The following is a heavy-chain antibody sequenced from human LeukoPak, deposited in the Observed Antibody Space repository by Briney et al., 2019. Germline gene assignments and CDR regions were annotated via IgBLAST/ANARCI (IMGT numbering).Heavy chain of an antibody. CDR3: ARGYAGATTFDY. CDR2: ISYSGGT. CDR1: GGSISGYY. J-gene: IGHJ4*02. Sequence: SETLSLTCTVSGGSISGYYWSWIRQPPGKGLEWIGFISYSGGTNYNPSLKSRVTISVDTSKNQFSLKLNSVTAADTAVYYCARGYAGATTFDYWGQGTLVTVSS. V-gene: IGHV4-59*08. D-gene: IGHD1-26*01.